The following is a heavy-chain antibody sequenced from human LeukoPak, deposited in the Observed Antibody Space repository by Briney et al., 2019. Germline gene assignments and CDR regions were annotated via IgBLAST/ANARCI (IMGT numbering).Heavy chain of an antibody. CDR1: GFTFSNAW. J-gene: IGHJ3*02. Sequence: EGSLRLSCAASGFTFSNAWMSWVRQAPGKGLEWVGRIKSKTDGGTTDYAAPVKGRFTISRDDSKNTLYLQMNSLKTEDTAVYYCTLDTARDAFDIWGQGTMVTVSS. CDR3: TLDTARDAFDI. V-gene: IGHV3-15*01. D-gene: IGHD5-18*01. CDR2: IKSKTDGGTT.